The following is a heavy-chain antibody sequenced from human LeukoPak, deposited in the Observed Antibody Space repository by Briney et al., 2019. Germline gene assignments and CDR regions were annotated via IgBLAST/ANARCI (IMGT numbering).Heavy chain of an antibody. CDR1: GGSISSSSYY. CDR3: ARGGGSAPSL. Sequence: SETLSLTCTVSGGSISSSSYYWGWIRQPPGKGLEWIGYIYYSGSTNYNPSLKSRVTISVDTSKNQFSLKLSSVTAADTAVYYCARGGGSAPSLWGRGTLVTVSS. J-gene: IGHJ2*01. D-gene: IGHD2-15*01. V-gene: IGHV4-61*05. CDR2: IYYSGST.